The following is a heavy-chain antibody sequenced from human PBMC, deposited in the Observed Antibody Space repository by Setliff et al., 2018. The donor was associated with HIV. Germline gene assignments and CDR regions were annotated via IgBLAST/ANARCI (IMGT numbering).Heavy chain of an antibody. CDR2: ISGGGGST. Sequence: LRLSCAASGFTFSSYAMSWVHQAPGKGLEWVSAISGGGGSTYYADSVKGRFTISRDNSKNTLYLQMNGLRAEDTAVYYCAQDPRPDYTGQYFFFAYWGQGALVTVSS. CDR1: GFTFSSYA. CDR3: AQDPRPDYTGQYFFFAY. D-gene: IGHD2-2*02. V-gene: IGHV3-23*01. J-gene: IGHJ4*02.